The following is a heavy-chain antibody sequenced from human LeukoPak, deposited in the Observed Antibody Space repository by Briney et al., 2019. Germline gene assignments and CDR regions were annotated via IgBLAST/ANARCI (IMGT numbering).Heavy chain of an antibody. D-gene: IGHD6-6*01. Sequence: GGSLRLSCAASGFTVSSNYMSWVRQAPGKGLEWVSVIYSGGSTYYADSVKGRFTISRDNSKNTLYLQMNSLRAEDTAVYYCARAPAYSSSPGYYYYGMDVWGQGTTVTVSS. J-gene: IGHJ6*02. CDR2: IYSGGST. CDR1: GFTVSSNY. CDR3: ARAPAYSSSPGYYYYGMDV. V-gene: IGHV3-66*01.